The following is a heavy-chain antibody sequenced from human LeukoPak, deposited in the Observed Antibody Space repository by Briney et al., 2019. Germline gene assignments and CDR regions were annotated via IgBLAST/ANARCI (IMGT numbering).Heavy chain of an antibody. Sequence: PGGSLRLSCAVSGFSINPYAMSWVRQAPGKGLEWVSGISGSGEITFYADSVKGRFIISRDNSKNTLYLQMNSLRAEDTAVYYCAREWELLGLNGMDVWGQGTTVTVSS. CDR1: GFSINPYA. V-gene: IGHV3-23*01. D-gene: IGHD1-26*01. CDR3: AREWELLGLNGMDV. CDR2: ISGSGEIT. J-gene: IGHJ6*02.